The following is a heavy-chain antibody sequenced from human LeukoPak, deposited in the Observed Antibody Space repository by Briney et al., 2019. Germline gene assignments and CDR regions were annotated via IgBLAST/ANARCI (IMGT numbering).Heavy chain of an antibody. CDR1: GGSISSSSYY. J-gene: IGHJ4*02. V-gene: IGHV4-39*01. CDR2: IYYSGST. Sequence: SETLSLTCTVSGGSISSSSYYWGWIRQPPGKGLEWIGSIYYSGSTYYNPSLKSRVTISVDMSKKQFSLKVSSVTAADTAVYYCARPHRGYSYGFDYWGQGTLVTVSP. D-gene: IGHD5-18*01. CDR3: ARPHRGYSYGFDY.